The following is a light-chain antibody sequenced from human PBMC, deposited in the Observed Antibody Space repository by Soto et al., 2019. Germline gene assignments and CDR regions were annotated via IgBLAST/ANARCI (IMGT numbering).Light chain of an antibody. V-gene: IGKV1-9*01. CDR3: QQLNSDPLT. J-gene: IGKJ4*01. CDR1: QGINSY. Sequence: DIQLTQSPSFLSASVGDRVTVTCRARQGINSYLAWYQQKPGKAPKLLIYTASTLQSGVPSRFSGSGSGTEFTLTITSLQPEDFAAYYCQQLNSDPLTFGGGTKVEIK. CDR2: TAS.